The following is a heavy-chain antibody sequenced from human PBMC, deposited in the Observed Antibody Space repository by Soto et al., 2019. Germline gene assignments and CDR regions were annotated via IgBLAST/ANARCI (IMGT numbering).Heavy chain of an antibody. CDR1: GASISRDH. CDR3: ATYFTGAGGRGN. Sequence: QVQLQESGPELVKASETLSLTCSVSGASISRDHWNWIRQPPGNGLEWIGDYSGSTNYNPALKSRLEISVDTSKKQFSLTLKSVTAADTAVYFCATYFTGAGGRGNWGQGTLVTVSS. J-gene: IGHJ4*02. D-gene: IGHD2-8*02. CDR2: DYSGST. V-gene: IGHV4-59*08.